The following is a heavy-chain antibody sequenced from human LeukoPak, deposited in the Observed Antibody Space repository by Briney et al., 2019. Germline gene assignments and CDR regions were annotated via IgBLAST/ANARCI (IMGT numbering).Heavy chain of an antibody. CDR2: TYYSGST. Sequence: SETLSLTCTVSGGSISSGAYYWSWIRQHPGKGLEWIGYTYYSGSTYYNPSLKSRVTISVDTSKNQFSLKLSSVTAADTAVYYCARTPLTGYRGHGMDVWGQGTTVTVSS. J-gene: IGHJ6*02. D-gene: IGHD3-9*01. CDR1: GGSISSGAYY. V-gene: IGHV4-31*03. CDR3: ARTPLTGYRGHGMDV.